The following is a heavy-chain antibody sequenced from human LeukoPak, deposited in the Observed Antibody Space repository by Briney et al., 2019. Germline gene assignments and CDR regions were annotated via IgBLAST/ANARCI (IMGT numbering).Heavy chain of an antibody. Sequence: GGSLRLSCAASGFTFTDYAMNWVRQAPGKGLEWLSAISGSGGSTYCADSIQGRFTISRDNSKNTLYLQMNSLRAEDTAIYYCAKDRYSRGYFDWGQGTLSPSPQ. V-gene: IGHV3-23*01. D-gene: IGHD3-22*01. CDR3: AKDRYSRGYFD. CDR2: ISGSGGST. J-gene: IGHJ4*02. CDR1: GFTFTDYA.